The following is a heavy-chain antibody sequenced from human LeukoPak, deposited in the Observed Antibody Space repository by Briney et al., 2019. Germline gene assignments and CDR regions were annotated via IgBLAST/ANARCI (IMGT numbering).Heavy chain of an antibody. CDR3: AREINYYDSARIDFDY. D-gene: IGHD3-22*01. Sequence: GGSLRLSXAASGFTFSSYWMSWVRQAPGKGLEWVANIKQDGSEKYYVDSVKGRFTISRDNAKNSLYLQMNSLRAEDTAVYYCAREINYYDSARIDFDYWGQGTLVTVSS. CDR2: IKQDGSEK. CDR1: GFTFSSYW. J-gene: IGHJ4*02. V-gene: IGHV3-7*01.